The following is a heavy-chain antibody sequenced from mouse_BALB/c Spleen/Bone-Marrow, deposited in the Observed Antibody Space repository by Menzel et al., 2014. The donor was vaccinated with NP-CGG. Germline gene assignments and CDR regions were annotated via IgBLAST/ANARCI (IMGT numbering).Heavy chain of an antibody. CDR1: GYTFSSYW. J-gene: IGHJ2*01. Sequence: QVQLQQPGAELMKPGASVKISCTSSGYTFSSYWIEWVKQRPGHGLEWIGEILPESGSNKYNEKYRGKATFTADTTSNPAHMQLSCLASGDSPVYYCARTPGVLDFFDYWGQSTTLTVSS. CDR2: ILPESGSN. V-gene: IGHV1-9*01. CDR3: ARTPGVLDFFDY.